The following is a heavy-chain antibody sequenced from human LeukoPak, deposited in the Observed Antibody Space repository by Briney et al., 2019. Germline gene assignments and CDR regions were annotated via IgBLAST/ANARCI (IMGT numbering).Heavy chain of an antibody. CDR2: ISNSGGGT. J-gene: IGHJ4*02. CDR3: ARDGGVGAS. CDR1: GFTFSSYA. D-gene: IGHD1-26*01. Sequence: GGSLRLSCAASGFTFSSYAMTWVRQAPGKGLECVSDISNSGGGTYYADSVKGRFTISRDNSKNTLYLQMNSLRAEDTAVYYCARDGGVGASWGQGTLVTVSS. V-gene: IGHV3-23*01.